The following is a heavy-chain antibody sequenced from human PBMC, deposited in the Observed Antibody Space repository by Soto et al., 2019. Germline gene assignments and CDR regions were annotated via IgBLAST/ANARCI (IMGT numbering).Heavy chain of an antibody. J-gene: IGHJ4*02. CDR1: GYSISSGYY. CDR2: IYHSGSN. CDR3: ARDLHGSSRHITRYFDY. V-gene: IGHV4-38-2*02. Sequence: PSETLSLTCAVSGYSISSGYYWGWIRQPPGKGLEWIGSIYHSGSNYYNPSLKMRVPISVDTSNNPFPLKLGSLHAADTPVYYSARDLHGSSRHITRYFDYWGQGTLVAVSS. D-gene: IGHD3-22*01.